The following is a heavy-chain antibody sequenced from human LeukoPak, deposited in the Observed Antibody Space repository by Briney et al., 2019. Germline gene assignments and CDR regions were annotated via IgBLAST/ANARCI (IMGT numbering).Heavy chain of an antibody. V-gene: IGHV2-5*02. J-gene: IGHJ4*02. CDR1: GFSLSTSGVG. CDR3: AHTQYSSSWDTYHYLDY. D-gene: IGHD6-13*01. CDR2: IYWDDDK. Sequence: QSGPTLVNPTQTLTLTCTFSGFSLSTSGVGVGWIRQPPGKALEWLALIYWDDDKRYSPSLKSRLTITKDTSKNQVVLTMTNMDPVDTATYYCAHTQYSSSWDTYHYLDYWGQGTLATVSS.